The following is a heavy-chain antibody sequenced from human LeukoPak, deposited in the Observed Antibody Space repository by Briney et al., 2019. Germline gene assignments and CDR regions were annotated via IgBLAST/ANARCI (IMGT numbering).Heavy chain of an antibody. CDR2: ISPSGDST. V-gene: IGHV3-23*01. Sequence: TGGSLRLSCAASGLTLSRYAVNWARQAPGRGLEWVSYISPSGDSTVYAKSVKGRFTISRDNSKNMLYLQMDSLRAEDTAIYYCVKKVYYYMDVWGKGTTVTVSS. CDR1: GLTLSRYA. CDR3: VKKVYYYMDV. J-gene: IGHJ6*03.